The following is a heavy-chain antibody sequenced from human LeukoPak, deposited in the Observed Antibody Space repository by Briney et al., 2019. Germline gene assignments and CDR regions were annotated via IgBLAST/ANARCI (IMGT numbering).Heavy chain of an antibody. CDR3: VIVGATFDY. CDR1: GGSISSSSYY. Sequence: SETLSLTCTVSGGSISSSSYYWGWIRQPPGKGLEWVGSIYYSGSTYYNPSLKSRVTISVDTSKNQFSLKLSSVTAADTAVYYCVIVGATFDYWGQGTLVTVSS. D-gene: IGHD1-26*01. CDR2: IYYSGST. V-gene: IGHV4-39*01. J-gene: IGHJ4*02.